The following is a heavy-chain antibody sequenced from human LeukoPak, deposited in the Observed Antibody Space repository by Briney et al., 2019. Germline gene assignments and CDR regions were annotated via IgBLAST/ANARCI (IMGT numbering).Heavy chain of an antibody. CDR2: IYYSGST. V-gene: IGHV4-59*01. D-gene: IGHD1-26*01. Sequence: PSETLSLTCTVSGGSISGYYWGWLRQPPGKGLEWIGYIYYSGSTNYNPSLKSQVTISVDTSKNQFSLKLSSVTAADTAVYYCARERSGSYPPYYFDYWGQGALVTVSS. CDR3: ARERSGSYPPYYFDY. J-gene: IGHJ4*02. CDR1: GGSISGYY.